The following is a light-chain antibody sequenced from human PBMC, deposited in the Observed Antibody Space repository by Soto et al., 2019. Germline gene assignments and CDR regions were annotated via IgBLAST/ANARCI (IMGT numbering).Light chain of an antibody. J-gene: IGKJ4*01. CDR1: QSVFYNSNNKHY. CDR3: QQYYRTPLS. Sequence: DIVMTQSPDSLAVSLGARATINCKPSQSVFYNSNNKHYLDWYQNKPGQPPRLLIYWASTRESGVPDLFSDSGSGKDFNLSDSSLQHEDVAVYYCQQYYRTPLSFGGGTKAEIK. CDR2: WAS. V-gene: IGKV4-1*01.